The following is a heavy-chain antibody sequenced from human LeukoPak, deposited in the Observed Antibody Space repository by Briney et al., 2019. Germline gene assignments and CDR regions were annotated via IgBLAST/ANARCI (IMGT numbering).Heavy chain of an antibody. CDR2: IKGDGSEK. CDR3: ARGSYSGTCYYFDY. D-gene: IGHD1-26*01. J-gene: IGHJ4*01. V-gene: IGHV3-7*01. Sequence: GGSLRLSCAASGFTFSSYWMSWVRQAPGKGLEWVANIKGDGSEKYYVDSVKGRFTISRDNAKNSMYLQMNSLRAEDTAVYYCARGSYSGTCYYFDYWGHGALVTVSS. CDR1: GFTFSSYW.